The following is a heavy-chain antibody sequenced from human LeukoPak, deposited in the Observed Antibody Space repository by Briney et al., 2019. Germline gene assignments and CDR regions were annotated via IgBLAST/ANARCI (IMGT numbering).Heavy chain of an antibody. D-gene: IGHD1-26*01. CDR3: ARVRSGSSDY. J-gene: IGHJ4*02. CDR2: INPNSGGT. Sequence: ASVKVSCKASGGTFSSHAISWVRQAPGQGLEWMGGINPNSGGTNYAQKFQGRVTMTRDTSISTAYMELSRLRSDDTAVYYCARVRSGSSDYWGQGTLVTVSS. CDR1: GGTFSSHA. V-gene: IGHV1-2*02.